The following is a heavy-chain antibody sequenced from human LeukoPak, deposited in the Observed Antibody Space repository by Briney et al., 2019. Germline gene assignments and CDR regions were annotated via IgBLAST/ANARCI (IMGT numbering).Heavy chain of an antibody. CDR2: TYYRSKWYN. CDR3: VRSYSGYMDV. CDR1: GDSVSSNSAA. J-gene: IGHJ6*03. Sequence: SQTLSLTCAISGDSVSSNSAAWNWIRQFPSRVLEWLGRTYYRSKWYNGYAVSVKSRITINPDTSKNQFSLQVNSVTPEDTAVYYCVRSYSGYMDVWGKGTTVTVSS. D-gene: IGHD2-15*01. V-gene: IGHV6-1*01.